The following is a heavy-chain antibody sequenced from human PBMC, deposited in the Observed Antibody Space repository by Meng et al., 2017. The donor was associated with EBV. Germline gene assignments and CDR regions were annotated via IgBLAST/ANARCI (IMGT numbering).Heavy chain of an antibody. CDR1: GYTFSSYD. J-gene: IGHJ5*02. CDR3: ARGVGTIFGVVIKNWFDP. Sequence: QLRRLGAGGKEPGASVKVYCKASGYTFSSYDINWVRQATGQGLDWMGWIKPNSGNQGYEQNCQGRDTITRNTSISTAYMELSSLRCEDTAVYYCARGVGTIFGVVIKNWFDPWGQGTLVTVSS. CDR2: IKPNSGNQ. V-gene: IGHV1-8*01. D-gene: IGHD3-3*01.